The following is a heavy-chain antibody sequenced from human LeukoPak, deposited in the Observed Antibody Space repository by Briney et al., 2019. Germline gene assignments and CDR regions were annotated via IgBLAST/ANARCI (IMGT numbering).Heavy chain of an antibody. Sequence: ASVKVSCKSSGFTFIRHYMHWVRQAPGQGLEWMGIINPSGGSTSYAQKFQGRVTMTRDTSTSTVYMELSSLRSEDTAVYYCARDGTGIAVAGTGGGDFDYWGQGTLVTVSS. J-gene: IGHJ4*02. CDR1: GFTFIRHY. CDR3: ARDGTGIAVAGTGGGDFDY. CDR2: INPSGGST. V-gene: IGHV1-46*01. D-gene: IGHD6-19*01.